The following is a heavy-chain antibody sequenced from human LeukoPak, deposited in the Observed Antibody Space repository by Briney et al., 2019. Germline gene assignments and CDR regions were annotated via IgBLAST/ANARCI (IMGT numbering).Heavy chain of an antibody. D-gene: IGHD6-13*01. J-gene: IGHJ6*02. CDR1: GYTFTSYD. Sequence: ASVKVSCKASGYTFTSYDINWVRQATGQGLEWMGWMNPNSGKTGYAQKFQGRVTMTRNTSISTAYMELSSLRSEDTAVYYCARGQVYSSSWGDYYYGMDVWGQGTTVTVSS. CDR2: MNPNSGKT. V-gene: IGHV1-8*01. CDR3: ARGQVYSSSWGDYYYGMDV.